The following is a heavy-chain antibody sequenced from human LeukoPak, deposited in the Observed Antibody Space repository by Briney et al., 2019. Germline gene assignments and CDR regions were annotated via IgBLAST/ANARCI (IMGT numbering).Heavy chain of an antibody. Sequence: SQTLSLTCTVSGGSISSGGYYWSWIRQPPGKGLEWIGYIYHSGSTYYNPSLKGRVTISVDRSKNQFSLKLSSVTAADTAVYYCARGYCSSTRCSIDYWGQGTLVTVSS. CDR2: IYHSGST. J-gene: IGHJ4*02. D-gene: IGHD2-2*01. V-gene: IGHV4-30-2*01. CDR1: GGSISSGGYY. CDR3: ARGYCSSTRCSIDY.